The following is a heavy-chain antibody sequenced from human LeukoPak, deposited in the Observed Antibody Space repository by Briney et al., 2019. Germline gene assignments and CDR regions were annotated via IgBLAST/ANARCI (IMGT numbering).Heavy chain of an antibody. D-gene: IGHD5-18*01. J-gene: IGHJ2*01. CDR1: GFTFSSYG. CDR3: AKDADTATIIYWYFDL. CDR2: VSSDGGTQ. Sequence: GGSLRLSCAASGFTFSSYGMHWVRQAPGKGLEWVAVVSSDGGTQYYADSVKGRFTISRDNSKNTLYLQMNSLTPEDTAVYYCAKDADTATIIYWYFDLWGRGTLVTVSS. V-gene: IGHV3-30*18.